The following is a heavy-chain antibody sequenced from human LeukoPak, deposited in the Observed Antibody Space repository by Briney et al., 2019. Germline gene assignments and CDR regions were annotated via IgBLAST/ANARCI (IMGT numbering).Heavy chain of an antibody. Sequence: GGSLRLSCAASGFTVSSNYMSWVRQAPGKGLEWVSVIYNGGSTYYADSVKGRFTISRDNSKNTLYLQMNSLRAEDTAVYYCARERVVITPVSLYYYFDYWGQGTLVTVSS. J-gene: IGHJ4*02. CDR1: GFTVSSNY. D-gene: IGHD3-22*01. CDR3: ARERVVITPVSLYYYFDY. V-gene: IGHV3-53*01. CDR2: IYNGGST.